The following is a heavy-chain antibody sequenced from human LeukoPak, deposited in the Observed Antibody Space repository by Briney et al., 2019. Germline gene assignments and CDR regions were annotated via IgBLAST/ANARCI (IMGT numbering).Heavy chain of an antibody. CDR3: ARRRESSPTFVY. V-gene: IGHV4-4*07. Sequence: SETLSLTCTVSGGSISDNYWTWIRQPAGKGLEWIGRMYISGSPNYSPSLNRRDTMSRDTSNNQFSVSVSSVTAADTAVFYCARRRESSPTFVYGGQGILVTVSS. CDR1: GGSISDNY. J-gene: IGHJ4*02. CDR2: MYISGSP. D-gene: IGHD6-13*01.